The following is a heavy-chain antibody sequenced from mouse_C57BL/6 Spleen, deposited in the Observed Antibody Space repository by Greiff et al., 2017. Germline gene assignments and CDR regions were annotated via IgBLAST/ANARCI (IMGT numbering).Heavy chain of an antibody. V-gene: IGHV14-4*01. CDR3: SGSWDPRYFDV. J-gene: IGHJ1*03. Sequence: EVQLQQSGAELVRPGASVKLSCTASGFNIKDDYMHWVKQRPEQGLEWIGWIDPENGDTAYASKFQGKATITADTSSNTASLQLSSLTSEDTAVYYCSGSWDPRYFDVWGTGTTVTVSS. D-gene: IGHD1-1*02. CDR2: IDPENGDT. CDR1: GFNIKDDY.